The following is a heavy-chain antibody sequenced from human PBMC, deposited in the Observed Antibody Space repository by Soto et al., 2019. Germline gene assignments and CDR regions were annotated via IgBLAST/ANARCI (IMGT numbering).Heavy chain of an antibody. CDR1: GGSFSGYY. CDR2: INHSGST. Sequence: PSETLSLTCAVYGGSFSGYYWSWIRQPPGKGLEWTGEINHSGSTNYNPSLKSRVTISVDTSKNQFSLKLSSVTAADTAVYYCARGGRVVRGVIPFWGQGTLVTVSS. V-gene: IGHV4-34*01. D-gene: IGHD3-10*01. J-gene: IGHJ4*02. CDR3: ARGGRVVRGVIPF.